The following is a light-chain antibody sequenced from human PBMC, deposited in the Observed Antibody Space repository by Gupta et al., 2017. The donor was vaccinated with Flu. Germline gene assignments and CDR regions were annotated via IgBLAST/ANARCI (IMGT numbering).Light chain of an antibody. CDR1: AWSNKF. V-gene: IGLV3-25*03. Sequence: MTTSAVDAWSNKFACWYQPKPAQAPMLVFYNDSRSTAGLPGRFSGSGSGTTVTLTISGVQAEDDADYYCHSADSSGTWVFGGGTKLTVL. CDR2: NDS. J-gene: IGLJ3*02. CDR3: HSADSSGTWV.